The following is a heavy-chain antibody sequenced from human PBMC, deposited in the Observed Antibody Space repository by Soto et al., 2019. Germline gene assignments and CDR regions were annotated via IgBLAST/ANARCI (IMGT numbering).Heavy chain of an antibody. D-gene: IGHD1-1*01. Sequence: QVQLVQSGGGVVQPGRSLRLSCETSGFRFRDYGMHWVRQAPGKGLEWVAVIWHDGSNKHYAESVKGRFTVSMDNSKSTLLLQMDTLRAEDTAVYYCARAPSAAGTVGFDFWGQGTPVTVSS. CDR2: IWHDGSNK. V-gene: IGHV3-33*01. CDR3: ARAPSAAGTVGFDF. J-gene: IGHJ4*02. CDR1: GFRFRDYG.